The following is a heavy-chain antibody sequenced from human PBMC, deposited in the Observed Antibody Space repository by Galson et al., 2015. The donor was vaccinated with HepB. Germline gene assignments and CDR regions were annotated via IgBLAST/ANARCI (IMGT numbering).Heavy chain of an antibody. CDR2: ISSRSYYT. D-gene: IGHD3-10*01. V-gene: IGHV3-21*01. J-gene: IGHJ4*02. CDR1: GFTFNNYH. CDR3: ARDPPLGAPLYH. Sequence: SLRLSCATSGFTFNNYHMTWVRQAPGQGLEWVSSISSRSYYTYYADSVKGRFTISRDNAENSLYLQMNSLRIEDTGVYYCARDPPLGAPLYHWGQGTLVTVSS.